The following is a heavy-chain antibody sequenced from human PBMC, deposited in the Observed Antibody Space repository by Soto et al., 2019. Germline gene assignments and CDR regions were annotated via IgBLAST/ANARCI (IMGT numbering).Heavy chain of an antibody. CDR1: EGTFSSYA. V-gene: IGHV1-69*13. J-gene: IGHJ4*02. CDR3: ARGGHPHSMLDY. Sequence: SVKVSCKASEGTFSSYAISWVRQAPGQGLEWMGGIIPIFGTANYAQKFQGRVTITADESTSTAYMGLSSLRSEDTAVYYCARGGHPHSMLDYWGQGALVSGSS. CDR2: IIPIFGTA. D-gene: IGHD2-8*01.